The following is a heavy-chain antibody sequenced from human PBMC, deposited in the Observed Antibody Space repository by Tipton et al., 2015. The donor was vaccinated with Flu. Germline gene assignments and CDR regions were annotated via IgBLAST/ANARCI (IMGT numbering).Heavy chain of an antibody. J-gene: IGHJ4*02. CDR3: ARGIYISSSWYVGRGDPNKNDY. CDR1: GYSISSGYY. Sequence: LRLSCIVSGYSISSGYYWGWIRQPPGKGLEWIGSIYHTGSTYYNPSLKSRVTISVDTSKNQFSLKLSSVTAADTAVYYCARGIYISSSWYVGRGDPNKNDYWGQGTLDTVSS. V-gene: IGHV4-38-2*02. CDR2: IYHTGST. D-gene: IGHD6-13*01.